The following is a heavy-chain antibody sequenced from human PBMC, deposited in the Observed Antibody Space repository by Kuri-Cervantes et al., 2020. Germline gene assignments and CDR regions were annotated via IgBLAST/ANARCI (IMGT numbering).Heavy chain of an antibody. V-gene: IGHV3-23*01. CDR3: AKDFDRGISGS. Sequence: GESLKISCAASGFTFNKYVVSWVRQAPGKGLEWVSVISAGGSGTYYADSVKGRFTISRDNSENTLYLQMNSLRAEDTAVYYCAKDFDRGISGSWGQGTLVTDSS. D-gene: IGHD1-26*01. CDR2: ISAGGSGT. J-gene: IGHJ4*02. CDR1: GFTFNKYV.